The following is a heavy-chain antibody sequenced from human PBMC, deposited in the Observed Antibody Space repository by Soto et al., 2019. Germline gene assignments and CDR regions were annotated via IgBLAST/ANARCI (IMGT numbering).Heavy chain of an antibody. D-gene: IGHD3-16*01. V-gene: IGHV3-23*01. CDR2: ISGSGGRT. Sequence: EVQLLESGGGLIQPGGSLRLSCEASGLTFSNYGMTWVRLAPGKGLEWVSTISGSGGRTFYADPVKVRFTTSRDNSQNRMYLQMNSLGAEDTAVYYCAKERIASTLADFFCYWGQGTLLTGSS. CDR1: GLTFSNYG. J-gene: IGHJ4*02. CDR3: AKERIASTLADFFCY.